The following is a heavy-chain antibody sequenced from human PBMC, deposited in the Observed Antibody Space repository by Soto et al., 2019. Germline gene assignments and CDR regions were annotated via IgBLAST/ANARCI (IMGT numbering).Heavy chain of an antibody. CDR1: GYSFVSYW. V-gene: IGHV5-51*03. D-gene: IGHD2-2*01. Sequence: EVQLVQSGAEVKKPGESLKISCKGSGYSFVSYWIGWVRQMPGKGLEWMGIIYPADSDTRYSPSFEGQVTISVDQSISTAYLQWSSLKASDTATYHCARPDMPSSSYYYYYYMDVWGKGTTVTVSS. J-gene: IGHJ6*03. CDR3: ARPDMPSSSYYYYYYMDV. CDR2: IYPADSDT.